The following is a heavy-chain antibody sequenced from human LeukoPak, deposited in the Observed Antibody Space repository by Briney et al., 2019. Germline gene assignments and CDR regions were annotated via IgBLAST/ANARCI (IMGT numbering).Heavy chain of an antibody. CDR2: IYYSGST. Sequence: SETLSLTCTVSGGSISGSSYYWGWIRQPPGKGLEWIGSIYYSGSTHYNPSLKSRVTISVDTSKNQFSLKLSSVTAADTAVYYCATDYDFWSGYHNYWGQGTLVTVSS. CDR3: ATDYDFWSGYHNY. D-gene: IGHD3-3*01. J-gene: IGHJ4*02. V-gene: IGHV4-39*01. CDR1: GGSISGSSYY.